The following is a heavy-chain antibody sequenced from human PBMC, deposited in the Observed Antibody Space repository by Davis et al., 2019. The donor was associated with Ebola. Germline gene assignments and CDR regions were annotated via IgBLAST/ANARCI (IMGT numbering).Heavy chain of an antibody. V-gene: IGHV3-48*03. CDR2: ISSSGSTI. CDR3: ATSPRMYYYDSSGYYYSYYYGMDV. Sequence: PGGSLRLSCAASGFTFSSYEMNWVRQAPGKGLEWVSYISSSGSTIYYADSVKGRFTISRDNAKNSLYLQMNSLRAEDTAVYYCATSPRMYYYDSSGYYYSYYYGMDVWGQGTTVTVSS. CDR1: GFTFSSYE. D-gene: IGHD3-22*01. J-gene: IGHJ6*02.